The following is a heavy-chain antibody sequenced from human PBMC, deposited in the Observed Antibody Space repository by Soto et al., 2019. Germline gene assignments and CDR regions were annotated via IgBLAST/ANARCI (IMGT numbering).Heavy chain of an antibody. CDR2: IYYSGST. Sequence: KPSETLSLTCTVSGGSISSGGYYWSWIRQHPGKGLEWIGYIYYSGSTYYNPSLKSRVTISVDTSKNQFSLKLSSVTAADTAVYYCARDKGSGIDIRWFDPWGQGTLVTVSS. CDR1: GGSISSGGYY. D-gene: IGHD3-10*01. J-gene: IGHJ5*02. CDR3: ARDKGSGIDIRWFDP. V-gene: IGHV4-31*03.